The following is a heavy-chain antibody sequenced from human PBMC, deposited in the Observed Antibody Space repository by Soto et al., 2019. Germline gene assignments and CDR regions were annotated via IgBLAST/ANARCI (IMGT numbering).Heavy chain of an antibody. V-gene: IGHV1-69*08. CDR3: ARDPEGSGGSCLDY. D-gene: IGHD2-15*01. CDR2: IIPILGIA. Sequence: QVQLVQSGAEVKKPGSSVKVSCKASGGTFSSYTISWVRQAPGQGLEWMGRIIPILGIANYAQKFQGRVTITADKSTRTAYMELSSLRSEDTAVYYCARDPEGSGGSCLDYWGQGTLVTVSS. J-gene: IGHJ4*02. CDR1: GGTFSSYT.